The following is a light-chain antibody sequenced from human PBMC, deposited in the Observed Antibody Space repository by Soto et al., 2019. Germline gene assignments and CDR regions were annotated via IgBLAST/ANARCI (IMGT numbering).Light chain of an antibody. CDR3: QQLNSYPLT. V-gene: IGKV1-9*01. J-gene: IGKJ3*01. CDR1: QGISSY. CDR2: AAS. Sequence: DIQLTQSPSFLSASVGDRVTITCRASQGISSYLAWYQQKPGKAPKLLIYAASTLRSGVPSRFSGSGSGTEFTLTISSLQPEDFATYYCQQLNSYPLTFGPGTKVDIK.